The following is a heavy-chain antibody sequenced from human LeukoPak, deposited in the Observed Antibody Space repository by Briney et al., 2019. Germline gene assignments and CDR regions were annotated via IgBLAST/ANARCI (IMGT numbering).Heavy chain of an antibody. CDR3: ATVGSSWRFDY. J-gene: IGHJ4*02. CDR1: GYTLTELS. V-gene: IGHV1-24*01. Sequence: ASVKVSCKVSGYTLTELSMHWVRQAPGKGGEGMGGFDPEDGETIYAQTFQGRVTMTEDTSTDTAYMELSSLRSEDTAVYYCATVGSSWRFDYWGQGTLVTVSS. D-gene: IGHD6-13*01. CDR2: FDPEDGET.